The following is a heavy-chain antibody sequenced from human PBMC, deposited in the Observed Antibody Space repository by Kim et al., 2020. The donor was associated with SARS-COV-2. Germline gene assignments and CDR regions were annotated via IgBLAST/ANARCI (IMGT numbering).Heavy chain of an antibody. V-gene: IGHV1-3*01. CDR3: ARAPWGSYRFDY. D-gene: IGHD3-16*02. J-gene: IGHJ4*02. Sequence: YSQKFQGRVTITRDTSASTAYMELSSLRSEDTAVYYCARAPWGSYRFDYWGQGTLVTVSS.